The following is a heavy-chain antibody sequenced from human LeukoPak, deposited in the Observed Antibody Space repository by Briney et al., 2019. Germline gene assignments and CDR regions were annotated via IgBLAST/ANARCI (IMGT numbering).Heavy chain of an antibody. J-gene: IGHJ5*02. D-gene: IGHD4-23*01. CDR2: IYYSGST. CDR1: GGSISSYY. CDR3: ARDSYGGNNGNWFDP. V-gene: IGHV4-59*01. Sequence: SETLSLTCTVSGGSISSYYWSWIRQPPGKGLEWIGYIYYSGSTNYNPSLKSRVTISVDTSKNQFSLKLSSVTAADTAVCYCARDSYGGNNGNWFDPWGQGTLVTVSS.